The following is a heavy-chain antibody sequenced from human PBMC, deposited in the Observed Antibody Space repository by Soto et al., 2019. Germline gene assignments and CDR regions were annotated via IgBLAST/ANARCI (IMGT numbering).Heavy chain of an antibody. CDR2: MSYDGTTK. V-gene: IGHV3-30-3*01. CDR1: GFSFSNYV. J-gene: IGHJ4*02. CDR3: ARDVLWSRFFDY. Sequence: QVQLVESGGGVVQPGRSLRLSCTASGFSFSNYVMYWVRQAPGKGLEWVAFMSYDGTTKSYADSVKGRFTISRDNSQNTLYLQMNSLRPEDTGVYYCARDVLWSRFFDYWGQGSLVTVSS. D-gene: IGHD3-10*01.